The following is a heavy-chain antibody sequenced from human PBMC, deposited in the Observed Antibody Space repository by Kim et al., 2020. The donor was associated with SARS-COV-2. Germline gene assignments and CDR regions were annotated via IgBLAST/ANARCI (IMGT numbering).Heavy chain of an antibody. CDR2: INPNSGGT. V-gene: IGHV1-2*06. D-gene: IGHD3-10*01. J-gene: IGHJ6*02. CDR1: GYTFTGYY. CDR3: AGPMVRGEFNYYGMDV. Sequence: ASVKVSCKASGYTFTGYYMHWVRQAPGQGLEWMGRINPNSGGTNYAQKFQGRVTMTRDTSISTAYMELSRLRSDDTAVYYCAGPMVRGEFNYYGMDVWGQGTTVTVSS.